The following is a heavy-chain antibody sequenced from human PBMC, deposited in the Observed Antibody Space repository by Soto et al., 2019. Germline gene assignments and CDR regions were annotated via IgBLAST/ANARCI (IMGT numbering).Heavy chain of an antibody. CDR2: IYYSGST. D-gene: IGHD2-15*01. Sequence: QVQLQESGPGLVKPSETLSLTCAVSGDSVSSGSYYWSWIRQPPGKGLEWIGYIYYSGSTQYNPSLKSRVTISVDTSKNQFSLKLSSVTTADTAVYYCARICSDGSCATHLHDHWGQGTLVTVSS. J-gene: IGHJ4*02. CDR1: GDSVSSGSYY. V-gene: IGHV4-61*01. CDR3: ARICSDGSCATHLHDH.